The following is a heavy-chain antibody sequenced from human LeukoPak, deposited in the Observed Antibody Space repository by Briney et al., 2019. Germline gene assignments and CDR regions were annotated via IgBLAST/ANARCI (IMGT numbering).Heavy chain of an antibody. CDR2: IRSDGSVT. Sequence: GGSLRLSCAASGFTFSNYWMHWVRQAPGKGLVWVSRIRSDGSVTTYADSVRGRFTISRDNAKNTLYLQMNSLRVEDTAVYYCSKVGRVVTAIRFDNWGQGTLVTVSS. CDR1: GFTFSNYW. J-gene: IGHJ4*02. CDR3: SKVGRVVTAIRFDN. V-gene: IGHV3-74*01. D-gene: IGHD2-21*02.